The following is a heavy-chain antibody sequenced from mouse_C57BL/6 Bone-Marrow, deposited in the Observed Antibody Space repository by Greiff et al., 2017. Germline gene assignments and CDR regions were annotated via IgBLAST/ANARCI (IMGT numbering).Heavy chain of an antibody. Sequence: QVQLQQSGPGLVQPSQSLSITCPVSGFSLTSYGVHWVRQSPGKGLEWLGVIWSGGSTDYNAAFISRLSISKDNSKSQVFFKMNSLQADDTAIYYCASPIYYGYDGWYFDVWGTGTTVTVSS. CDR3: ASPIYYGYDGWYFDV. CDR1: GFSLTSYG. V-gene: IGHV2-2*01. CDR2: IWSGGST. J-gene: IGHJ1*03. D-gene: IGHD2-2*01.